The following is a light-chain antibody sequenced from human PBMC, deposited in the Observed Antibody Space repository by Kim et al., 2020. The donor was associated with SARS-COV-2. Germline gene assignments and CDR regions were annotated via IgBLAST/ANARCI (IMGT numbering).Light chain of an antibody. CDR1: QAIDMNF. V-gene: IGKV3-20*01. CDR3: QQYETSSLT. J-gene: IGKJ1*01. CDR2: GTI. Sequence: EIVLTQSPGTLSLSPGERVTLSCRASQAIDMNFLAWYQQKPGQAPRLLIYGTITRATGIPDRFMGGGSGTVFTLTSSRLEPEDFAVYYCQQYETSSLTFGQGTKVDIK.